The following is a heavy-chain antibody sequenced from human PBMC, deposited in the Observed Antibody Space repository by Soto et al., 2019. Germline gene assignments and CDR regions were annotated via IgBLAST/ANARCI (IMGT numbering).Heavy chain of an antibody. D-gene: IGHD3-3*01. Sequence: GGSLRLSCAASGFSVSSNYMNWVRQAPGKGLEWVSAISGSGGSTYYADSVKGRFTISRDNSKNTLYLQMNSLRAEDTAVYYCAKDRRLVLRFLEWLSKQFDYWGQGTLVTVSS. CDR1: GFSVSSNY. V-gene: IGHV3-23*01. J-gene: IGHJ4*02. CDR2: ISGSGGST. CDR3: AKDRRLVLRFLEWLSKQFDY.